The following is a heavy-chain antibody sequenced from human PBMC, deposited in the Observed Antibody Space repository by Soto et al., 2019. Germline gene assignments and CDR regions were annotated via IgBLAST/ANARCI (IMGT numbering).Heavy chain of an antibody. CDR1: GFMFSSYA. CDR2: ISGSGDST. CDR3: TKTFFSGSGTYRGWFDP. J-gene: IGHJ5*02. Sequence: EVQVLESGGGLVQPGGSLRLSCAASGFMFSSYAMSWVRQAPGMGLEWVSTISGSGDSTYYADSVKGRFTISRDNSKNTLYLQMNSRRAEDTAVYYCTKTFFSGSGTYRGWFDPWGQGTLVIVSS. D-gene: IGHD3-10*01. V-gene: IGHV3-23*01.